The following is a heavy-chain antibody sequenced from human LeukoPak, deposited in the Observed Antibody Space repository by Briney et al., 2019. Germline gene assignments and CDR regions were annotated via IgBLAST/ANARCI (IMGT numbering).Heavy chain of an antibody. D-gene: IGHD2-15*01. CDR3: ARDSICSGGSCYSDY. Sequence: PGGSLRLSCAPSGLTVSGIYMSWVRQAPGRGLEWVSSIYGGGSTYYANSVKGRFTISRDNSKNTLYLQMNSLRAEDTAVYYCARDSICSGGSCYSDYWGQGTLVTVSS. J-gene: IGHJ4*02. CDR1: GLTVSGIY. CDR2: IYGGGST. V-gene: IGHV3-53*01.